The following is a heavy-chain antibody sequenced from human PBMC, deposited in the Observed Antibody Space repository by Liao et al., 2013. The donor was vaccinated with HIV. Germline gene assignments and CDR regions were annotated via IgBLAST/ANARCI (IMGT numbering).Heavy chain of an antibody. CDR2: IYANGGT. J-gene: IGHJ4*02. CDR1: GGSISSYY. Sequence: QVQLQQWGAGLLKPSETLSLTCSVSGGSISSYYWNWIRQPAGKGLEWIGRIYANGGTNYNPSLKSRVSLSVDTTKNRFSLNLNSVTAADTATYYCARGGISLDNWGQGTLVTVSS. V-gene: IGHV4-59*10. D-gene: IGHD3-16*01. CDR3: ARGGISLDN.